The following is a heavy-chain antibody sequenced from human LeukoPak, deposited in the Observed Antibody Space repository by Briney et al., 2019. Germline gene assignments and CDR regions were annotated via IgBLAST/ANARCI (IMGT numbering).Heavy chain of an antibody. D-gene: IGHD6-13*01. J-gene: IGHJ4*02. Sequence: ASVKVSCKASGYTFTSHYMHWVRQAPGQGLEWMGIINPSGGGTRYAQKFQGRVTMTRDTPTSTVYMELSSLRSEDTAAYYCARDREAAASSLPDYWGQGTLVIVSS. CDR1: GYTFTSHY. CDR2: INPSGGGT. V-gene: IGHV1-46*01. CDR3: ARDREAAASSLPDY.